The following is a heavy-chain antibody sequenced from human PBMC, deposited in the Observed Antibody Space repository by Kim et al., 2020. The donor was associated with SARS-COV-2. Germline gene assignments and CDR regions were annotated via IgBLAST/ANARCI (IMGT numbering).Heavy chain of an antibody. CDR1: GFTFSSYG. CDR2: ISYDGSNK. D-gene: IGHD3-16*02. J-gene: IGHJ4*02. V-gene: IGHV3-30*18. Sequence: GGSLRLSCAASGFTFSSYGMHWVRQAPGKGLEWVAVISYDGSNKYYADSVKGRFTISRDNSKNTLYLQMNSLRAEDTAVYYCAKVAKGSPIDYWGQGTLVTVSS. CDR3: AKVAKGSPIDY.